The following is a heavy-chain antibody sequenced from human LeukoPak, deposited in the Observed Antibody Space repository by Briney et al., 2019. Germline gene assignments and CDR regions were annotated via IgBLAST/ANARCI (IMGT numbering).Heavy chain of an antibody. CDR2: ISYDGSNK. J-gene: IGHJ5*02. Sequence: GGSLRLSCAASGFTFSSYAMHWVRQAPGKGLEWVAVISYDGSNKYYADSVKGRFTISRDNSKNTLYLQMNSLRAEDTAVYYCARESGFVAAAGSYNWFDPRGQGTLVTVSS. V-gene: IGHV3-30-3*01. D-gene: IGHD6-13*01. CDR1: GFTFSSYA. CDR3: ARESGFVAAAGSYNWFDP.